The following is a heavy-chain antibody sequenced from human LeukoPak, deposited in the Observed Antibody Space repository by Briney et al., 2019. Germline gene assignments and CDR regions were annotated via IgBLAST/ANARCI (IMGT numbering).Heavy chain of an antibody. J-gene: IGHJ4*02. CDR1: GYTFTGYY. D-gene: IGHD7-27*01. CDR3: ATIPRLGMRGY. V-gene: IGHV1-2*02. Sequence: ASVKVSCKASGYTFTGYYMHWVRQAPGQGLEWMGWINTNGGGTNYAQKFQGRVTMTRDTSISTAYMELSRLRSDDTAVYYCATIPRLGMRGYWGQGTLVTVSS. CDR2: INTNGGGT.